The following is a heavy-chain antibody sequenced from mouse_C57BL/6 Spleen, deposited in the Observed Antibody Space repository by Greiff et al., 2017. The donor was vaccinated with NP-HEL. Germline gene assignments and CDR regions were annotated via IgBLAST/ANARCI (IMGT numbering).Heavy chain of an antibody. Sequence: VQLQQSGPGLVQPSQSLSITCTVSGFSLTSYGVHWVRQSPGKGREWLGVIWSGGSTDYNAAIISRLSISKDNSKSQVFFKMNSLQADDTAVYYCARNRYYGSREAWFAYWGQGTLVTVSA. CDR2: IWSGGST. CDR1: GFSLTSYG. D-gene: IGHD1-1*01. V-gene: IGHV2-2*01. J-gene: IGHJ3*01. CDR3: ARNRYYGSREAWFAY.